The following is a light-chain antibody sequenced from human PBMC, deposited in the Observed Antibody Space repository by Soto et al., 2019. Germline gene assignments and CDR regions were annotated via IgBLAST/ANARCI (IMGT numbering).Light chain of an antibody. J-gene: IGKJ1*01. CDR3: QQYDTSPWT. V-gene: IGKV3-20*01. Sequence: EIVLTQSPGTLSLSPGDRVTLSYRASQSVSSTYLAWNQQTPGQAPRLLIYGASSRATGIPDRFSGSGSGTDFTLTISRLEPEDFAVYYCQQYDTSPWTFGQGTRVEIK. CDR2: GAS. CDR1: QSVSSTY.